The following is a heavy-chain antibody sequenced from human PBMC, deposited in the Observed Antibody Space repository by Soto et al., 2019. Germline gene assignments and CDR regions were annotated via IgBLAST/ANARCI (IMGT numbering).Heavy chain of an antibody. CDR3: AKDLSVSILCNYYYGMDV. CDR2: ISGSGGST. V-gene: IGHV3-23*01. D-gene: IGHD3-3*01. J-gene: IGHJ6*02. CDR1: GFTFSSYA. Sequence: EVQVLESGGGLVQPGGSLRLSCAASGFTFSSYAMSWVRQAPGKGLEWVSTISGSGGSTYYADSVKGRFTISRDNSKNTLYLQMNSLRAEDTDIYYCAKDLSVSILCNYYYGMDVWGQGTTVTVSS.